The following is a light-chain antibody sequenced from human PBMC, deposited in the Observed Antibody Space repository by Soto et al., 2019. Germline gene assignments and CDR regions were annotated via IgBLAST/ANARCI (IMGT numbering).Light chain of an antibody. V-gene: IGKV1-5*01. CDR3: QQYSTYTWT. J-gene: IGKJ1*01. CDR2: DAS. CDR1: QSISSW. Sequence: DIHMTQSPSPLSASVGDRVTITCRASQSISSWLAWYQQKPGKAPKLLIYDASSLESGVPSRFSGSGSGTEFTLTISSLQPDDFATFYCQQYSTYTWTFGQGTKVDIK.